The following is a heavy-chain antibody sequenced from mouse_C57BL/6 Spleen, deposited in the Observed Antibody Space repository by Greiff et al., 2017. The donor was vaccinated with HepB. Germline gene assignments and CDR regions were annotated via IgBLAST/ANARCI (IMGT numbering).Heavy chain of an antibody. CDR1: GFSFNTYA. J-gene: IGHJ2*01. Sequence: VQLQQSGGGLVQPKGSLKLSCAASGFSFNTYAMNWVRQAPGKGLEWVARIRSKSNNYATYYADSVKDRFTISRDDSESMLYLQMNNLKTEDTAMYYCVREDEYYFDYWGQGTTLTVSS. V-gene: IGHV10-1*01. CDR2: IRSKSNNYAT. CDR3: VREDEYYFDY.